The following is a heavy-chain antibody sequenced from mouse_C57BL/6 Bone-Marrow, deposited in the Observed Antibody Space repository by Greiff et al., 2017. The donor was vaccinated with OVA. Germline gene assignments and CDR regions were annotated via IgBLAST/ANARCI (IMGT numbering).Heavy chain of an antibody. J-gene: IGHJ3*01. CDR2: ISSGSSTI. CDR1: GFTFSDYG. D-gene: IGHD2-1*01. V-gene: IGHV5-17*01. CDR3: ARPLYYGNYEFAY. Sequence: EVHLVESGGGLVKPGGSLKLSCAASGFTFSDYGMHWVRQAPEKGLEWVAYISSGSSTIYYADTVKGRFTISRDNAKNTLFLQMTSLRSEDTAMYYCARPLYYGNYEFAYWGQGTLVTVSA.